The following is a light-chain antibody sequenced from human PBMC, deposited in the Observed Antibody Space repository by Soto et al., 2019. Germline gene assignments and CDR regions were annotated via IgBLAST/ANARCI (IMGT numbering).Light chain of an antibody. CDR2: KAS. V-gene: IGKV1-5*03. J-gene: IGKJ2*01. CDR3: QQYNTFPYT. CDR1: QSINTW. Sequence: DIQMTQSPSTLSASVGDRVTITCRASQSINTWLAWYQQKPGKAPKLLIYKASSLGGGVTSRFSGSGSWTEFTLTISSLQPDDFASYHCQQYNTFPYTFGQGTKLEIK.